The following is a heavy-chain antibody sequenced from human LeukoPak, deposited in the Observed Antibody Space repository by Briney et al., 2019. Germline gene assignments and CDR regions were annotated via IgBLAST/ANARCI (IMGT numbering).Heavy chain of an antibody. CDR2: IYTSEST. CDR3: ARDLRTVYYDSRTNYFDY. J-gene: IGHJ4*02. V-gene: IGHV4-4*07. CDR1: GGSTSSYY. D-gene: IGHD3-22*01. Sequence: SETLSLTCTVSGGSTSSYYWSWIRQPAGKGLEWIGRIYTSESTNYNPSLKSRVTMSVDTSKNQFSLKLSSVTAADTAVYYCARDLRTVYYDSRTNYFDYWGQGTLVTVSS.